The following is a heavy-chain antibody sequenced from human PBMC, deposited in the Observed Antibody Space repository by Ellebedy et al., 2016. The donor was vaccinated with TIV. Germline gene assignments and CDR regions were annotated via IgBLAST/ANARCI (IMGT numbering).Heavy chain of an antibody. CDR3: ARVTIVALTYGMDV. CDR1: GFSFDDYA. D-gene: IGHD4-11*01. V-gene: IGHV3-20*01. J-gene: IGHJ6*02. CDR2: ISSNGGRI. Sequence: GESLKISCAASGFSFDDYAMSWVRQVPGKRLEWVSGISSNGGRIGYADSVKGRFTISRDNAKNSLYLQMNSLRAEDTALYHCARVTIVALTYGMDVWGQGTTVTVSS.